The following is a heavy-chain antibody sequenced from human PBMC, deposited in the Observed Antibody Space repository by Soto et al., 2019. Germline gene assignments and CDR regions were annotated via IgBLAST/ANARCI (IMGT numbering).Heavy chain of an antibody. V-gene: IGHV1-69*12. CDR3: ANRPVGAEWLGYFQH. CDR2: IIPIFGTA. Sequence: QVQLVQSGAEVKKPESSVKVSCKASGGTFSSYAISWVRQAPGQGLEWMGGIIPIFGTANYAQKFQGRVTLTADESTSTAYMELSSLRSEDTAVYYCANRPVGAEWLGYFQHWGQGTLVTVSS. J-gene: IGHJ1*01. D-gene: IGHD3-3*01. CDR1: GGTFSSYA.